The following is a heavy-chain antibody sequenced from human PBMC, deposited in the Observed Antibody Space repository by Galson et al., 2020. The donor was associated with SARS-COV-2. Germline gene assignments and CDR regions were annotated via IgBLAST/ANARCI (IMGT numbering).Heavy chain of an antibody. CDR2: INPNSGGT. Sequence: ASVKVSCKASGYTFTGYYMHWVRQAPGQGLEWMGWINPNSGGTNYAQKFQGRVTMTRDTSISTAYMELSRLRSDDTAVYYCARVPGDGYSLIDYWGQGTLVTVSS. J-gene: IGHJ4*02. D-gene: IGHD5-18*01. V-gene: IGHV1-2*02. CDR1: GYTFTGYY. CDR3: ARVPGDGYSLIDY.